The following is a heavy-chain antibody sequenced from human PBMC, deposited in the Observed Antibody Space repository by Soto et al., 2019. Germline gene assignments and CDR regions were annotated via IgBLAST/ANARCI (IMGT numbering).Heavy chain of an antibody. V-gene: IGHV4-59*08. CDR3: ARLSALVAPTNYYYYYMDV. Sequence: SETLSLTCTVAGGSISSYYLTWIRQPPRKGLEWIGYIYYSGSTNYNPSLTSRVTISVDTSKNQFSLKLSSVTAADTAVYYCARLSALVAPTNYYYYYMDVWGKGTTVTVSS. CDR1: GGSISSYY. D-gene: IGHD2-15*01. CDR2: IYYSGST. J-gene: IGHJ6*03.